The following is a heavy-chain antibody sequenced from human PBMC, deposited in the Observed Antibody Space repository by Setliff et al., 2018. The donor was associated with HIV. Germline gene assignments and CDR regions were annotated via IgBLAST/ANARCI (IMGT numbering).Heavy chain of an antibody. CDR3: ARDRLITGTTRDTYYYYGMDV. V-gene: IGHV3-48*03. J-gene: IGHJ6*02. CDR2: ISSSGSTI. D-gene: IGHD1-7*01. CDR1: GFTFSSYE. Sequence: GGSLRLSCAASGFTFSSYEMNWVRQAPGKGLEWVSYISSSGSTIYYADSVKGRFTISRDNAKNSLYLQMNSLRAEDTAVYYCARDRLITGTTRDTYYYYGMDVWGQGTTVTVSS.